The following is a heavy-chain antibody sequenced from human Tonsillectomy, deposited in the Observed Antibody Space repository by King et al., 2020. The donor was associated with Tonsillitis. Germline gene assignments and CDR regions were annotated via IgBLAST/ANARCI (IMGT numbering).Heavy chain of an antibody. D-gene: IGHD2-21*01. Sequence: QLQESGPGLVKPSETLSLTCAVSGGSISNNNYYWGWIRQPPGPGLEWIGSIYYTGSTFYNPSLKSRVTISVDTSKNQFSVRLSSVTAADTAVYYCAGGSRWGLVDYWGQGALVTVSS. J-gene: IGHJ4*02. V-gene: IGHV4-39*07. CDR2: IYYTGST. CDR1: GGSISNNNYY. CDR3: AGGSRWGLVDY.